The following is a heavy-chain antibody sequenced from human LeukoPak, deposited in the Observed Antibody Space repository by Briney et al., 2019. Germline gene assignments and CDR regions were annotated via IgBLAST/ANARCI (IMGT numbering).Heavy chain of an antibody. V-gene: IGHV3-21*01. J-gene: IGHJ3*02. CDR2: ISSSSYI. CDR3: ARDGPGDGSSGYYYNAFDI. Sequence: PGGSLRLSCAASGFTFSSYSMNWVRQAPGKGLEWVSSISSSSYIYYADSVKGRFTISRDNAKNSLYLQMNSLRAEDTAVYYCARDGPGDGSSGYYYNAFDIWGQGTMVTVSS. D-gene: IGHD3-22*01. CDR1: GFTFSSYS.